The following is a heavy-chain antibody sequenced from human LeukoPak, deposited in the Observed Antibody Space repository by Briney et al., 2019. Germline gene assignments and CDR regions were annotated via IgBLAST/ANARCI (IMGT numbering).Heavy chain of an antibody. CDR1: GYTFISYY. J-gene: IGHJ3*02. CDR2: INPSDGST. CDR3: ARIRDGYNDAYDI. V-gene: IGHV1-46*01. D-gene: IGHD5-24*01. Sequence: ASVKVSCKAFGYTFISYYLHWVRQAPGQGFEWMAIINPSDGSTTNSQKFQGRVTMTRDTSTSTVYMELSGLRSEDTALYYCARIRDGYNDAYDIWGQGTMVTVSS.